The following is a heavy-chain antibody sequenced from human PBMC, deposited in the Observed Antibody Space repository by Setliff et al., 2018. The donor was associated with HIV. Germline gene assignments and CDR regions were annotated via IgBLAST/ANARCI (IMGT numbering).Heavy chain of an antibody. J-gene: IGHJ4*02. CDR3: ARAFSGYYFDY. CDR2: ICSSGGTI. CDR1: GFTFSSYE. D-gene: IGHD3-3*01. V-gene: IGHV3-48*03. Sequence: GGSLRLSCAASGFTFSSYEMNWVRQAPGKGLEWVSYICSSGGTIYYADSVKGRFTISRDNAKKSLYLQMNSLRADDTAVYYCARAFSGYYFDYWGQGTLVTVSS.